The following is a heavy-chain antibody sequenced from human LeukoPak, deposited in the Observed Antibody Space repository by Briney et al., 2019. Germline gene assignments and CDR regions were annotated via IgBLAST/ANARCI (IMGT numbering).Heavy chain of an antibody. CDR2: IAGNNSPT. Sequence: GGSLRLSCVASGFTFSSYSLAWVRQTPGKGLAWVSIIAGNNSPTFYADSVEGRFTISRDNSKNMGYLQMNSLRVKDPGVYFCARGATRATRHFDVWGRGTLVTVSS. J-gene: IGHJ2*01. V-gene: IGHV3-23*05. CDR1: GFTFSSYS. D-gene: IGHD2-2*01. CDR3: ARGATRATRHFDV.